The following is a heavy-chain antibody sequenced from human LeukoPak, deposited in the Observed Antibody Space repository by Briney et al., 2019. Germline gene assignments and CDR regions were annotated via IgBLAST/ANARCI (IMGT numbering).Heavy chain of an antibody. CDR2: IYSGGNT. J-gene: IGHJ4*02. V-gene: IGHV3-53*01. D-gene: IGHD1-1*01. CDR1: GFTVSSNQ. CDR3: ARSGNGCVYDL. Sequence: GGSLRLSCVASGFTVSSNQITWVRQAPGKGLEWVSVIYSGGNTYAADSVRGRFTISRDSSKNTVNLQLNSLRVEDTSTYYCARSGNGCVYDLWGQGTLVTVSS.